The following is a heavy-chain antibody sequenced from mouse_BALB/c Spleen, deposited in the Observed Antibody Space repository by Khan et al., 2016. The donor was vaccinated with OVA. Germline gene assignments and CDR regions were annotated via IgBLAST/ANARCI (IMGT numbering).Heavy chain of an antibody. J-gene: IGHJ3*01. V-gene: IGHV5-6*01. D-gene: IGHD1-1*01. Sequence: EVELVESGGDLVKPGGSLKLSCAASGFTFSTYGMSWVRQTPGKRLEWVATVSTGGGYTYYPDSVKGRFTISRDNAKNTLYLQMSSLKSEDTAMFYCARLAYYYDGEGFAYWGQGTLVTVSA. CDR2: VSTGGGYT. CDR1: GFTFSTYG. CDR3: ARLAYYYDGEGFAY.